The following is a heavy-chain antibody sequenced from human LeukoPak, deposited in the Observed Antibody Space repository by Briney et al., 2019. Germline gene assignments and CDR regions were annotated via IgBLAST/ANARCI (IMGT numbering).Heavy chain of an antibody. V-gene: IGHV3-9*01. CDR2: ISWNSGSI. Sequence: PGGSLRLSCAASGFTFDDYAMHWVRQAPGKGLEWVSGISWNSGSIGYADSVKGRFTISRDNAKNSLYLQMNSLRAEDTALYYCAKDSSAISSSWYLDAFDIWGQGTMVTVSS. D-gene: IGHD6-13*01. CDR1: GFTFDDYA. J-gene: IGHJ3*02. CDR3: AKDSSAISSSWYLDAFDI.